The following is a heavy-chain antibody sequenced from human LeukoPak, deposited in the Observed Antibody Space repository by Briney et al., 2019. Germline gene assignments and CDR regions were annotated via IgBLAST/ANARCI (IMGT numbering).Heavy chain of an antibody. V-gene: IGHV3-21*01. J-gene: IGHJ4*02. Sequence: PGGSLRLSCAASGFTFSSYSMNWVRQAPGKGLEWVSSISSSSSYIYYADSVKGRFTISRDNAKNSLYLQMNSLRAEDTAVHYCARDSSGYYHFDYWGQGTLVTVSS. CDR3: ARDSSGYYHFDY. CDR1: GFTFSSYS. D-gene: IGHD3-22*01. CDR2: ISSSSSYI.